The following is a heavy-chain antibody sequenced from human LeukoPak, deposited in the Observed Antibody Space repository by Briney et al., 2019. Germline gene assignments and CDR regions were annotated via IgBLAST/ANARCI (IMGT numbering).Heavy chain of an antibody. CDR3: ARVTSSSWYYFDY. J-gene: IGHJ4*02. V-gene: IGHV4-30-2*01. CDR1: GGSISSGGYS. CDR2: IYLSGST. Sequence: SETLSLTCAVSGGSISSGGYSWSWIRQPPGKGLEWIGYIYLSGSTYYNPSLKSRVTISVDRSKNQFSLKLSSVTAADTAVYYCARVTSSSWYYFDYWGQGTLVTVSS. D-gene: IGHD6-13*01.